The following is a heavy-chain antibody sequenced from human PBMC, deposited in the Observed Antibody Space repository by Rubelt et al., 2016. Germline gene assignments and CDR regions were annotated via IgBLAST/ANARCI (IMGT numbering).Heavy chain of an antibody. CDR1: GYTFTNYG. D-gene: IGHD3-16*01. CDR3: ARGGGYQDY. Sequence: QVQLVQSGAEVKKPGASVKVSCKASGYTFTNYGIAWVRQAPGQGLEWMGWISGYNGNTNYAQNLQGSVTMTTETSTSTTPLELRGLRSDDTAVYYCARGGGYQDYWGQGTLVTVSS. V-gene: IGHV1-18*01. CDR2: ISGYNGNT. J-gene: IGHJ4*02.